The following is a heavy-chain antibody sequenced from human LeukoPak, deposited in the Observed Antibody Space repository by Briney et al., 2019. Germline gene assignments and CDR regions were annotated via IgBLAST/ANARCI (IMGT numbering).Heavy chain of an antibody. CDR1: GYSISSGYY. CDR2: IYHSGST. V-gene: IGHV4-38-2*02. D-gene: IGHD3-10*01. Sequence: SETLSLTCTVSGYSISSGYYWGWIRQPPGKGLEWIGSIYHSGSTYYNPSLKSRVTISVDTSKNQFSLKLSSVTAADTAVYYCARAQYYYGSGSYRKDWYFDLWGRGTLVTVSS. CDR3: ARAQYYYGSGSYRKDWYFDL. J-gene: IGHJ2*01.